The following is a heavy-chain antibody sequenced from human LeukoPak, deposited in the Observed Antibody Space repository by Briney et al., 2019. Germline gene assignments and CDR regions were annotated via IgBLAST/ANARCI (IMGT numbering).Heavy chain of an antibody. D-gene: IGHD2-2*01. V-gene: IGHV4-4*09. J-gene: IGHJ3*02. CDR3: ARPLYGSSTICRAFDI. CDR1: GGSISSYY. Sequence: SETLSLTCTVSGGSISSYYWSWIRQPPGKGLEWIGYIYTSGSTNYNPSLKSRVTISVDTSKNQFSLKLSSVTAADTAVYYCARPLYGSSTICRAFDIWGQGTMVTVSS. CDR2: IYTSGST.